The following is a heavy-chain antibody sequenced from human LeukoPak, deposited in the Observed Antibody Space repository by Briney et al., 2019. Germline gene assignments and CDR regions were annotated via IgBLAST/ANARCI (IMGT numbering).Heavy chain of an antibody. D-gene: IGHD2-2*01. J-gene: IGHJ5*02. CDR3: AKLPREYCSSTSCPNWFDT. V-gene: IGHV3-23*01. Sequence: GGSLRLSCTASGFSFSTYAMTWVRQAPGKGLEWVSALSASGGTTYYADSVQGRFATSRDNSKNTLYLQMNSLRAEDTAVYYCAKLPREYCSSTSCPNWFDTWGQGTLVTVSS. CDR2: LSASGGTT. CDR1: GFSFSTYA.